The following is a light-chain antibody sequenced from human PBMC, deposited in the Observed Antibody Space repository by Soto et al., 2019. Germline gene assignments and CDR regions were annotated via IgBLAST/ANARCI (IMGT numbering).Light chain of an antibody. CDR2: GNN. V-gene: IGLV1-40*01. J-gene: IGLJ1*01. Sequence: QSLLALPPSVSGAPGQTVIISCSGSSSNSGAPYDVNWFRPLPGTVHRLLIYGNNNRPSGVPDRCSGSKSGTSATLAIPRLPAEDEPDYPCQSYDSSLSGYVFGTGTQVTVL. CDR1: SSNSGAPYD. CDR3: QSYDSSLSGYV.